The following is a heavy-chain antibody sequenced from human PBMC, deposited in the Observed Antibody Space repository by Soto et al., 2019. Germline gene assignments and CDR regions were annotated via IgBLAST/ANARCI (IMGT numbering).Heavy chain of an antibody. Sequence: ASVKVSCKASGYTFTGYYMHWVRQAPGQGLEWMGWINPNSGGTNYAQKFQGWVTMTRDTSISTAYMELSRLRSDDTAVYYCARALYRTRRPHIPYYYYYGMDVWGQGTTATVSS. V-gene: IGHV1-2*04. CDR3: ARALYRTRRPHIPYYYYYGMDV. D-gene: IGHD2-2*02. J-gene: IGHJ6*02. CDR1: GYTFTGYY. CDR2: INPNSGGT.